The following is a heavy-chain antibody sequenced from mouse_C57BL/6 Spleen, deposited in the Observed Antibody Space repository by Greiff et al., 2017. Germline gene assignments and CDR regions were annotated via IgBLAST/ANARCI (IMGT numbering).Heavy chain of an antibody. CDR2: IYPRSGNT. CDR3: APLYYYGSSYDYAMDY. V-gene: IGHV1-81*01. D-gene: IGHD1-1*01. J-gene: IGHJ4*01. CDR1: GYTFTSYG. Sequence: QVQLQQSGAELARPGASVKLSCKASGYTFTSYGISWVKQRTGQGLEWIGEIYPRSGNTYYNEKFKGKATLTAYKSSSTAYMELRSLTSEDSAVYFCAPLYYYGSSYDYAMDYWGQGTSVTVSS.